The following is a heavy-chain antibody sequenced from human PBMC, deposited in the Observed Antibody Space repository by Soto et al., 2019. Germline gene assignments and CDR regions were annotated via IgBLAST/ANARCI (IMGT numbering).Heavy chain of an antibody. CDR1: GFTFTRYS. CDR2: ISSTTNYI. J-gene: IGHJ4*02. CDR3: ARESEDLTSNFDY. V-gene: IGHV3-21*01. Sequence: GVSLRLSCAASGFTFTRYSMNWVRQAPGKGLEWVSSISSTTNYIYYADSMKGRFTVSRDNAKNSVYLEMNSLSAEDTALYHCARESEDLTSNFDYWGQGTLVTVSS.